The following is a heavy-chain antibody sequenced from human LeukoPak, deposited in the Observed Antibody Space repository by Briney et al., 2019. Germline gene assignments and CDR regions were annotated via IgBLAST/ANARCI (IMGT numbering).Heavy chain of an antibody. V-gene: IGHV1-2*02. CDR1: GHTFTSYD. D-gene: IGHD1-7*01. CDR3: ARGLRNYALDY. J-gene: IGHJ4*02. Sequence: GASVKVSCKASGHTFTSYDINWVRQATGQGLEWMGWMNPNSGGTNYAQKFQGRVTMTRDTSISTAYMELSRLRSDDTAVYYCARGLRNYALDYWGQGTLVTVSS. CDR2: MNPNSGGT.